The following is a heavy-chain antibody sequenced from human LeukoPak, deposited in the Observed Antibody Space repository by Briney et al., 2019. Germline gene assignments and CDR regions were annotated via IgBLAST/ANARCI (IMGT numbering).Heavy chain of an antibody. V-gene: IGHV3-64D*08. J-gene: IGHJ3*02. CDR1: GFTFSSYA. CDR3: GKDGLYGGLLFDI. CDR2: ISSNGGST. D-gene: IGHD4-23*01. Sequence: GGSLRLSCSASGFTFSSYAMHWVRQAPGKGLKYVSGISSNGGSTYYTDSVKDRFTISRDNSKNTLYLQMSSLRAEDTAVYYCGKDGLYGGLLFDIWGQGTMVAVSS.